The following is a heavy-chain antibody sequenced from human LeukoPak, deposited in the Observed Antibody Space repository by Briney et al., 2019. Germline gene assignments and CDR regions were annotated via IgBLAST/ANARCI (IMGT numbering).Heavy chain of an antibody. CDR3: ATLSQGGSMGAFDI. Sequence: EASVKVSCKASGGTFSSYAISWVRQAPGQGLEWMGGIIPIFGTANYAQKFQGRVTITADESTSTAYMELSSLRSEDTAVYYCATLSQGGSMGAFDIWGQGTMVTVSS. CDR2: IIPIFGTA. CDR1: GGTFSSYA. V-gene: IGHV1-69*01. J-gene: IGHJ3*02. D-gene: IGHD2-15*01.